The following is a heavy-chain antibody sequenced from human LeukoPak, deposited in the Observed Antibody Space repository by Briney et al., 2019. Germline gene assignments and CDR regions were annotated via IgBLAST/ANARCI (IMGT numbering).Heavy chain of an antibody. Sequence: GGSLRLSCAASGFSFSSYTMGWVRQPPGKGLQWVSVIYGDGDTYYTDSVKGRFTISRDNSKNTINLQMNSLRAEDTAMYYCVRGSRSWFDTFDIWGQGTMVTVSS. V-gene: IGHV3-53*01. D-gene: IGHD6-13*01. CDR3: VRGSRSWFDTFDI. CDR2: IYGDGDT. J-gene: IGHJ3*02. CDR1: GFSFSSYT.